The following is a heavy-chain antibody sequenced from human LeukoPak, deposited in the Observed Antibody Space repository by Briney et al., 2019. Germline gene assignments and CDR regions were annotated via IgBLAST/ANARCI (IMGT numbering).Heavy chain of an antibody. D-gene: IGHD6-19*01. CDR3: AKARAVAGHGRGNWFDP. J-gene: IGHJ5*02. V-gene: IGHV3-30*02. Sequence: GGSLRLSCAASGFIFSSYGMHWVRQAPGKGLEWVAFIRYDGSNKYYADSVKGRFTISRDNSKNTLYLQMNSLRAEDTAVYYCAKARAVAGHGRGNWFDPWGQGTLVTVSS. CDR2: IRYDGSNK. CDR1: GFIFSSYG.